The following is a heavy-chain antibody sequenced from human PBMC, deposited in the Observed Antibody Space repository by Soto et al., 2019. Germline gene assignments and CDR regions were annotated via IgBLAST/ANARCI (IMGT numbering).Heavy chain of an antibody. V-gene: IGHV4-59*01. CDR3: ARGDDFWSGYYFPDY. CDR1: GGSISSYY. J-gene: IGHJ4*02. Sequence: SETLSLTCTVSGGSISSYYWSWIRQPPGKGLEWIGYIYYSGSTNYNPSLKSRVTIPVDTSKNQFSLKLSSVTAADTAVYYCARGDDFWSGYYFPDYWGQGTLVTVSS. D-gene: IGHD3-3*01. CDR2: IYYSGST.